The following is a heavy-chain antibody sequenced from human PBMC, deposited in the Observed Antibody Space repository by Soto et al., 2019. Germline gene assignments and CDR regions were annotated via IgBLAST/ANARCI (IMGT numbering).Heavy chain of an antibody. CDR2: IVNDGSEQ. V-gene: IGHV3-33*01. Sequence: QVQLVESGGGVVRPGRSLRLSCAATGFSFSTHGMHWVRQAPGKGREWVAVIVNDGSEQDYSDSVKGRFTISRDNSMNPLYLPMNDLGAEDTAVYYCARDANYADSGLAHWGHGILVTVSS. D-gene: IGHD4-17*01. J-gene: IGHJ4*01. CDR3: ARDANYADSGLAH. CDR1: GFSFSTHG.